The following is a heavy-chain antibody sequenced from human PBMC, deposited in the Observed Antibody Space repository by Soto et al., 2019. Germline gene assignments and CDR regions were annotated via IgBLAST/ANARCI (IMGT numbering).Heavy chain of an antibody. CDR1: GYTFSRYG. CDR3: ARDRGPSSGYYPYWFDP. CDR2: ISPYNGTA. V-gene: IGHV1-18*01. D-gene: IGHD3-22*01. Sequence: ASVKVSCKTSGYTFSRYGISWVRQAPGQGLEWMGWISPYNGTANHAQKLQGRVTITADTSTSTAYMALSSLGSEDTAVYYCARDRGPSSGYYPYWFDPWG. J-gene: IGHJ5*02.